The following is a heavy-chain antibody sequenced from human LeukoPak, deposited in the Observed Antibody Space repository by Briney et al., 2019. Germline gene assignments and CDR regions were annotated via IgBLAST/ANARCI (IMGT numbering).Heavy chain of an antibody. D-gene: IGHD5-18*01. V-gene: IGHV3-30*18. Sequence: GGSLRVSCAASGFTFSSYGMHWVRQAPGKGLEWVAVISYDGSNKYYADSVKGRFTISRDNSKNTLYLQMNSLRAEDTAVYYCAKWGYSYGLGYWGQGTLVTVSS. CDR1: GFTFSSYG. CDR3: AKWGYSYGLGY. J-gene: IGHJ4*02. CDR2: ISYDGSNK.